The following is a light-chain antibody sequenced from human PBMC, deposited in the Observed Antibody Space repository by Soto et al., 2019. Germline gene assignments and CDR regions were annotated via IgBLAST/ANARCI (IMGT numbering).Light chain of an antibody. V-gene: IGLV2-23*01. CDR3: CSYAGSSTFYV. CDR2: EGS. Sequence: QSALTQLASASGSPGQSIAISCTGTSSDVGSYNLVSWYQHHPVKAPKLMIYEGSKRPSGVSNRFSGSKSGNTASLTISGLQSEDEADYYCCSYAGSSTFYVFGTGTKVTVL. J-gene: IGLJ1*01. CDR1: SSDVGSYNL.